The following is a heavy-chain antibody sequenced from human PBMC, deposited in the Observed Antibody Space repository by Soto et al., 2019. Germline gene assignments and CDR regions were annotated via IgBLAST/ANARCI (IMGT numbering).Heavy chain of an antibody. CDR3: ASSLEMATISYFDY. CDR1: GGSISSGDYY. J-gene: IGHJ4*02. CDR2: IYYSGST. Sequence: SETLSLTCTVSGGSISSGDYYWSWIRQPPGKGLEWIGYIYYSGSTYYNPSLKSRVTISVDTSKNQFSLKLSSVTAADTAVYYCASSLEMATISYFDYWGQGTLVTVSS. V-gene: IGHV4-30-4*01. D-gene: IGHD5-12*01.